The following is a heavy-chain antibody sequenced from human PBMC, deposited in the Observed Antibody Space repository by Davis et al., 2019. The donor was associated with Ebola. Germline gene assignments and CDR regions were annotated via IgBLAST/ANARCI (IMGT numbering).Heavy chain of an antibody. V-gene: IGHV5-51*01. CDR1: GYSFTTYW. D-gene: IGHD3-3*01. Sequence: GESLKISCKGSGYSFTTYWIAWVRQTPAKGLEWMGIIYPGDSDTRYSPSFPGQVTISADKSISTAYLQWSSLKASDTAMYYCARLPDFWSGYQSYYYYYGMDVWGQGTTVTVSS. CDR2: IYPGDSDT. J-gene: IGHJ6*02. CDR3: ARLPDFWSGYQSYYYYYGMDV.